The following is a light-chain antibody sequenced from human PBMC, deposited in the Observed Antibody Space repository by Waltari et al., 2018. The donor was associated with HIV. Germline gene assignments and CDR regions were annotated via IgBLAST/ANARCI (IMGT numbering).Light chain of an antibody. J-gene: IGLJ3*02. Sequence: QSVLTQPPSVSGAPGQTVTISCTGSSSNLGANYAVPWFQQLPGRAPKVLVYGNIYRPPGVPDRFSGSKSGTSASLAITGLQADDEGYYYCQSYDTRSSGFLVFGGGTKVTVL. V-gene: IGLV1-40*01. CDR2: GNI. CDR3: QSYDTRSSGFLV. CDR1: SSNLGANYA.